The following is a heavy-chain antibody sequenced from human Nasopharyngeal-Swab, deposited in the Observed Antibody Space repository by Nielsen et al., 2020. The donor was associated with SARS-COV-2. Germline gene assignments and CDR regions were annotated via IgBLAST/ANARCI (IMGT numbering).Heavy chain of an antibody. D-gene: IGHD3-9*01. J-gene: IGHJ4*02. Sequence: SGPTLVKPTQTLTLTCTFSGFSLSTSGMCVSWIRQPPGKALEWLALIDWDDDKYYSTSLKTRLTISKDTSKNQVVLTMTNMDPVDTVTYYCARIRYDILTGFYIGFDYWGQGTLVTVSS. V-gene: IGHV2-70*01. CDR1: GFSLSTSGMC. CDR2: IDWDDDK. CDR3: ARIRYDILTGFYIGFDY.